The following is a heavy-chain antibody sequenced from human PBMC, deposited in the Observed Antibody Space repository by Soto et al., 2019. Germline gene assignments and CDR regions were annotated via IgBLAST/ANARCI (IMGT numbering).Heavy chain of an antibody. Sequence: QVQLQESGPGLVKPSQTLSLTCTVSGGSISSGDYYWSWIRPHPGKGLEWIGYIDYSGSTYYNPSLNSPVTKSVDTSKNKFTLKLSSVTAADTAVYYCARWWSGSRQGFDPWGQGTLVTVSS. J-gene: IGHJ5*02. CDR1: GGSISSGDYY. D-gene: IGHD3-3*01. V-gene: IGHV4-31*01. CDR3: ARWWSGSRQGFDP. CDR2: IDYSGST.